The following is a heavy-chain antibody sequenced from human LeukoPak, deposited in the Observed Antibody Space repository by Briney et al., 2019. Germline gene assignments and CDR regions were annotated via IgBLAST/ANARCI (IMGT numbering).Heavy chain of an antibody. CDR2: TRYDGSNE. D-gene: IGHD6-13*01. V-gene: IGHV3-30*02. Sequence: GGSLRLSCAASGFTFSSFGMHWVRQAPGKGLEGVALTRYDGSNEYYADSVKGRFTISRDNSKNTLDLQMSSLRVEDTAVYYCVKDGGTWYGDYWGQGTLVTVSS. CDR1: GFTFSSFG. J-gene: IGHJ4*02. CDR3: VKDGGTWYGDY.